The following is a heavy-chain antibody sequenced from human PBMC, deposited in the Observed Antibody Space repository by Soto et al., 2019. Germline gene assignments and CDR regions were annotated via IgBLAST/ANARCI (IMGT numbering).Heavy chain of an antibody. D-gene: IGHD4-17*01. CDR2: INAGNGNT. J-gene: IGHJ6*02. V-gene: IGHV1-3*01. CDR3: ARDTEVPYYYYGMDV. CDR1: GYTFTSYA. Sequence: QVQLVQSGAEVKKPGASVKVSCKASGYTFTSYAMHWVRQAPGQRLEWMGWINAGNGNTKYSQKFQGRVTITRDTSASTAYMELSSLRSEDTAVYYCARDTEVPYYYYGMDVWGQGTTVTVSS.